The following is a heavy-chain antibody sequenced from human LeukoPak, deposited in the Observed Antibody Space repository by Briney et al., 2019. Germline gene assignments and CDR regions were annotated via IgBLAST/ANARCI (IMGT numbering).Heavy chain of an antibody. Sequence: ASVKVSCKASGYTFTRCGINWVRQAPGEGLEWMGWISVHGGNANYAQKVQGRVTMTRDISTSTAYMELRSLGHDDTAVYFCARGVDNYDGSVDAFLIWGQGTPVTVSS. D-gene: IGHD3-22*01. V-gene: IGHV1-18*01. CDR3: ARGVDNYDGSVDAFLI. CDR2: ISVHGGNA. CDR1: GYTFTRCG. J-gene: IGHJ3*02.